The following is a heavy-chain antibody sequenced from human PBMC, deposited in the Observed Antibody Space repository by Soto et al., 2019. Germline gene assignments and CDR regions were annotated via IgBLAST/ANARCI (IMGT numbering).Heavy chain of an antibody. V-gene: IGHV3-9*01. Sequence: EVQLVESGGGLVQPGRSLRLSCAASGFTFDDYAMHWVRQAPGKGLEWVSGISWTSGSTGYADSVKGRFTISRDNAKNSLYLQIDSLRAEDTALYYCAKDAYYGSGSKKYYFDYWGQGTLVTVSS. D-gene: IGHD3-10*01. J-gene: IGHJ4*02. CDR3: AKDAYYGSGSKKYYFDY. CDR2: ISWTSGST. CDR1: GFTFDDYA.